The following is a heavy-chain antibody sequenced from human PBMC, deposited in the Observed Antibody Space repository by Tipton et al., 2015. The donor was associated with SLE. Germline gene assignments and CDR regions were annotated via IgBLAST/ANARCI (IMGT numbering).Heavy chain of an antibody. CDR3: ARLDYYDTSGYSYADAYDI. V-gene: IGHV3-21*03. J-gene: IGHJ3*02. CDR1: GFSFSSYS. D-gene: IGHD3-22*01. Sequence: SLRLSCAASGFSFSSYSMDWVRQAPGKGLEWVSSISGGSTYIWYAVSVKGRLTISRDNAKNSLYLQMNSLRAEDTGVYYCARLDYYDTSGYSYADAYDIWGRGTMVIVSS. CDR2: ISGGSTYI.